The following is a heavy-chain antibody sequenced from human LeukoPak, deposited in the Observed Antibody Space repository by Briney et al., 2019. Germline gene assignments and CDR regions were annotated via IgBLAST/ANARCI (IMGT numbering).Heavy chain of an antibody. D-gene: IGHD3-16*01. CDR1: GFTVSSNY. V-gene: IGHV3-66*01. CDR2: IYSGGST. J-gene: IGHJ4*02. CDR3: ARDGDYVWGSYD. Sequence: WGSLRLSCAASGFTVSSNYISWVRQAPGKGLEWVSVIYSGGSTYYADSVKGRFTISRDNSKNTLYLQMNSLRAEDTAVYYCARDGDYVWGSYDWGQGTLVTVSS.